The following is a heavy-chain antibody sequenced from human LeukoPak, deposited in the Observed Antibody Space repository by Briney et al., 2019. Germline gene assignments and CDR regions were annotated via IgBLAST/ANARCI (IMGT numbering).Heavy chain of an antibody. CDR1: GFTFSSYW. CDR3: ARGRPHGNDY. CDR2: IASDGSST. Sequence: GGSLRLSCAASGFTFSSYWMNWVRQAPGKGLVWVSRIASDGSSTTYADSVKGRFSISRDNAKNTLYPQMNSLRVEDTAVYYCARGRPHGNDYWGQGTLVTVSS. D-gene: IGHD4-23*01. V-gene: IGHV3-74*01. J-gene: IGHJ4*02.